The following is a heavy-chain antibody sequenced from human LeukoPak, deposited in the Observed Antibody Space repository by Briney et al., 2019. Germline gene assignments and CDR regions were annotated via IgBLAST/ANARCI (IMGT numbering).Heavy chain of an antibody. CDR1: GFTFSNYG. D-gene: IGHD3-10*01. V-gene: IGHV3-23*01. J-gene: IGHJ3*02. CDR2: ATGTGSST. CDR3: ARDRTVITLGTFDT. Sequence: GGSLRLSCAASGFTFSNYGMSWVRQAPGKGLEWVSAATGTGSSTYYADSVKGRFTISRDNSKNTLYLQMNSLRAEDTAVYYCARDRTVITLGTFDTWGQGTMVTVSS.